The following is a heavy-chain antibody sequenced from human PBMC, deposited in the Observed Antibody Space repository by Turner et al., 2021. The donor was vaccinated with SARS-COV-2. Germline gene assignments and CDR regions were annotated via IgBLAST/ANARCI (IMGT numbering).Heavy chain of an antibody. V-gene: IGHV3-21*01. CDR2: MRSSSSYS. D-gene: IGHD3-10*01. CDR3: ARHATFQIPMVRDYYDDGMDV. Sequence: LQCVEAGGGLVEPGWCLRFAYAFSGFHFGSSSMNWVRWVPGKGREWVSSMRSSSSYSYDADSVKERYASSRDNAKNSINLQMNSLRAEETAEYSCARHATFQIPMVRDYYDDGMDVWGQGTTVTVSS. CDR1: GFHFGSSS. J-gene: IGHJ6*02.